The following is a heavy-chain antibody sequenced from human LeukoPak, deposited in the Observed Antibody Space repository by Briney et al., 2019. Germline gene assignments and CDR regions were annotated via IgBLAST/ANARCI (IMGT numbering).Heavy chain of an antibody. CDR3: ARGYNWNDEFDY. V-gene: IGHV3-74*01. CDR1: GFTFSSYW. D-gene: IGHD1-1*01. Sequence: GGSLRLSCAASGFTFSSYWMHWVRQAPGKGLVCVSRINSDGSSTSYADSVKGRFTISRDNAKNTLYLQMNSLRAEDTAVYYCARGYNWNDEFDYWGQGTLVTVSS. J-gene: IGHJ4*02. CDR2: INSDGSST.